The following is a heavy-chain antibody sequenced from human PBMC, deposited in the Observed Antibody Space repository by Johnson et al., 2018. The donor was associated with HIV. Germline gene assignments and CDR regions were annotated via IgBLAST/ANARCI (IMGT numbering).Heavy chain of an antibody. J-gene: IGHJ3*02. CDR2: ISGSGGST. Sequence: QVQLVESGGGVVQPGGSLRLSCAASGFTFSSYGMHWVRQAPGKGLEWVSAISGSGGSTYYADSVKGRFTISRDNSKNTLYLQMTSLRAEDTAVYYCATGRSVVPTADDAFDIWGQGTMVTVSS. V-gene: IGHV3-NL1*01. CDR3: ATGRSVVPTADDAFDI. CDR1: GFTFSSYG. D-gene: IGHD2-2*01.